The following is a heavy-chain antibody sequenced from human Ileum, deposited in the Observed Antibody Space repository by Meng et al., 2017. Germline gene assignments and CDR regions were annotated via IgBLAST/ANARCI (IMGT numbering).Heavy chain of an antibody. Sequence: QAQLREPGPGLLSLSGTLSLPCLVSGGSISSSFYWSWVRQSPGKGLEWIEKIYLAGSPNYNPSLESRVTISVDKSKNQFSLRLTSVTAADTAIFYCVRHGGKYFDSWGQGTLVTVSS. CDR3: VRHGGKYFDS. V-gene: IGHV4-4*02. D-gene: IGHD2-15*01. J-gene: IGHJ4*02. CDR1: GGSISSSFY. CDR2: IYLAGSP.